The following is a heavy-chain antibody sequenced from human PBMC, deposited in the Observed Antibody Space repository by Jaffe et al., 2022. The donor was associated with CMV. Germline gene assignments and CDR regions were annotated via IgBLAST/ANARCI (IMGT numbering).Heavy chain of an antibody. CDR3: ARGDLVITMIVVAQYGMDV. Sequence: QVQLVQSGAEVKKPGASVKVSCKASGYTFTSYDINWVRQATGQGLEWMGWMNPNSGNTGYAQKFQGRVTMTRNTSISTAYMELSSLRSEDTAVYYCARGDLVITMIVVAQYGMDVWGQGTTVTVSS. V-gene: IGHV1-8*01. CDR1: GYTFTSYD. J-gene: IGHJ6*02. CDR2: MNPNSGNT. D-gene: IGHD3-22*01.